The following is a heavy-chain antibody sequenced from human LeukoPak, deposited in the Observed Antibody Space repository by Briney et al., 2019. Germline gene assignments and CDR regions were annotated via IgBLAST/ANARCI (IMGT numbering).Heavy chain of an antibody. D-gene: IGHD2-2*01. CDR3: ARDSAIVVVPAAQWFDP. Sequence: GASVKVSCKASGYTFTSYGISWVRQAPGQGLEWMGWISAYNGNTNYARKLQGRVTMTTDKSTSTAYMELRSLRSDDTAVYYCARDSAIVVVPAAQWFDPWGQGTLVTVSS. V-gene: IGHV1-18*01. CDR2: ISAYNGNT. CDR1: GYTFTSYG. J-gene: IGHJ5*02.